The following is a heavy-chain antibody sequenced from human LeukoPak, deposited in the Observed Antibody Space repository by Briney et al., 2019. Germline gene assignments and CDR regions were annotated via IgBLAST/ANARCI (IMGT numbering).Heavy chain of an antibody. J-gene: IGHJ4*02. CDR1: GFTFSDFQ. CDR2: ISSSGDTL. Sequence: GGSLRLSCAASGFTFSDFQMSWIRQAPGKGLECNISSSGDTLYYADSVKGRFTISRDNSKNTLYLQMNSLRAEDTAVYYCASHYDFWSGYPYYFDYWGQGTLVTVSS. V-gene: IGHV3-11*01. D-gene: IGHD3-3*01. CDR3: ASHYDFWSGYPYYFDY.